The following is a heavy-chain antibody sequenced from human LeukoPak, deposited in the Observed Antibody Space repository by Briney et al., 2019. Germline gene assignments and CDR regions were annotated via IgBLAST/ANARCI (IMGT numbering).Heavy chain of an antibody. CDR1: GYTFTSYG. D-gene: IGHD4-17*01. CDR2: ISAYNGNT. Sequence: ASVKVSCKASGYTFTSYGISWVRQAPGQGLEWMGWISAYNGNTNYAQKLQGRVTMTTDTSTSTAYMEPRSLRSDDTAVYYCARSPLSYGDYDEFDYWGQGTLVTVSS. J-gene: IGHJ4*02. V-gene: IGHV1-18*01. CDR3: ARSPLSYGDYDEFDY.